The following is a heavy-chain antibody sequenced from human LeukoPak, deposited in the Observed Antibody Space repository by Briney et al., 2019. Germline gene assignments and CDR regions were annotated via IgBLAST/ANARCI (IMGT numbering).Heavy chain of an antibody. V-gene: IGHV1-46*01. CDR3: ARGPHWDPHFDY. D-gene: IGHD7-27*01. J-gene: IGHJ4*02. Sequence: ASVKVSCKASGYTFTSYYMHWVRQAPGQGLEWMGIINPSGGSTSYAQKFQGSVTMTRDMSTSTVYMELSGLRSDDTAVYYCARGPHWDPHFDYWGQGTLVTVSS. CDR1: GYTFTSYY. CDR2: INPSGGST.